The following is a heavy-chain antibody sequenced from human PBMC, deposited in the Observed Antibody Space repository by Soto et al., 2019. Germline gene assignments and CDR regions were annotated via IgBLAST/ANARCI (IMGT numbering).Heavy chain of an antibody. D-gene: IGHD5-12*01. J-gene: IGHJ6*02. V-gene: IGHV3-30*03. CDR2: ISYDGSNK. CDR3: ARDRGGYDRLYYYHGMDV. CDR1: GFTFSSYG. Sequence: GSLRLSCAASGFTFSSYGMHWVRQAPGKGLEWVAVISYDGSNKYYADSVKGRFTISRDNSKNSLYLQMSSLRAEDTAVYYCARDRGGYDRLYYYHGMDVWGQGTTVTVSS.